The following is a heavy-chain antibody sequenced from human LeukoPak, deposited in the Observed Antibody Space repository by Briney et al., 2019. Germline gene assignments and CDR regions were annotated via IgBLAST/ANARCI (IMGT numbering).Heavy chain of an antibody. Sequence: PGGSLRLSCAASGFTFRNYGMHWVRQAPGKGLEWVAVVSADGGTLYYADSVKGRFSISRDNAKNSLYLQMNSLRAEDTAVYYCVREVRREGDQFDYWGQGTLVTVSS. J-gene: IGHJ4*02. CDR1: GFTFRNYG. D-gene: IGHD2-21*01. CDR3: VREVRREGDQFDY. CDR2: VSADGGTL. V-gene: IGHV3-30*03.